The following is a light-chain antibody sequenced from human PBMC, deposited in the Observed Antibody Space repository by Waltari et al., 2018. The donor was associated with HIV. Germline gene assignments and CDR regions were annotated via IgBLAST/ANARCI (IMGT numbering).Light chain of an antibody. CDR1: QSLLHSNGYNY. CDR3: MQALQTPPWT. CDR2: LGS. J-gene: IGKJ1*01. V-gene: IGKV2-28*01. Sequence: DIVMTQSPLSLPVTPGEPASISCRSSQSLLHSNGYNYLDWYLQKPGQSPQLLIYLGSNRASGVPDRFSGSGSGTDFTLKISRVEAEDVGVYYCMQALQTPPWTFGQGTKVEIK.